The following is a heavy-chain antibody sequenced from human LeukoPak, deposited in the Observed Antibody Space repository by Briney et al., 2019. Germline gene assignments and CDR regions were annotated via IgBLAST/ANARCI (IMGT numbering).Heavy chain of an antibody. CDR2: IIPIFVTA. V-gene: IGHV1-69*06. D-gene: IGHD6-6*01. J-gene: IGHJ3*02. Sequence: VASLKVSCKASRGTFSSYAISWVRQAPGQGLEWMGGIIPIFVTANYAQKFQGRVTITADKSTSTAYMGLSSLRSEDTAVYYCARMLDSSSSDAFDIWGQGTMVTVSS. CDR1: RGTFSSYA. CDR3: ARMLDSSSSDAFDI.